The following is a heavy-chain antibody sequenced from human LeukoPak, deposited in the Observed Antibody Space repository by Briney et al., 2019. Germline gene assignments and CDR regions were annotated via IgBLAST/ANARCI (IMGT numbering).Heavy chain of an antibody. J-gene: IGHJ4*02. V-gene: IGHV3-23*01. D-gene: IGHD4-23*01. CDR3: ARQTRSVDPLTY. CDR2: ISGSGGIT. CDR1: GFTFSSYA. Sequence: GGSLRPSCAASGFTFSSYAMSWVRQAPGKGLEWVSAISGSGGITYYADSVKGRCTISRDNSKNTVYLQMNSLRADDTAVYFCARQTRSVDPLTYWGPGTLVTVSS.